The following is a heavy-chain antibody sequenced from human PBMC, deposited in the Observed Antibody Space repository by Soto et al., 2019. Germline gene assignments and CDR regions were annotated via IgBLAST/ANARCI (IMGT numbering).Heavy chain of an antibody. CDR3: ARQIYDSDTGPNFQYYFDS. CDR1: GYSLAGYW. D-gene: IGHD3-22*01. CDR2: IDPSDSQT. V-gene: IGHV5-10-1*01. J-gene: IGHJ4*02. Sequence: PGESLKFSCKGSGYSLAGYWITWVRQKPGKGLEWMGRIDPSDSQTYYSPSFRGHVTISVTKSITTVFLQWSSLRASDTAMYYCARQIYDSDTGPNFQYYFDSWGQGTPVTVSS.